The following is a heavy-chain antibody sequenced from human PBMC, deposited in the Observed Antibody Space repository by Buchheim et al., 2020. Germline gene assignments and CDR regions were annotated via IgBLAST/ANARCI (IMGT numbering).Heavy chain of an antibody. J-gene: IGHJ2*01. Sequence: EVQLVESGGGLVQPGGSLRLSCAASGFTFSSDWMSWVRQAPGKGLEWVANIKQDGSEKYYVDSVKGRFTISRDNAKNSLYLQMNSLRAEDTAVYYCARTIGWNWYFDLWGRGTL. D-gene: IGHD4/OR15-4a*01. CDR3: ARTIGWNWYFDL. V-gene: IGHV3-7*01. CDR2: IKQDGSEK. CDR1: GFTFSSDW.